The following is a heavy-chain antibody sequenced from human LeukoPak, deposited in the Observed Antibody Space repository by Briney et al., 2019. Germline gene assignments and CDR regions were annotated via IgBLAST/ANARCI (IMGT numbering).Heavy chain of an antibody. V-gene: IGHV3-23*01. Sequence: PGGSLRLSCAASGFTFSSYAMSWVRQAPGKGLEWVSAISGSGGSTYYADSVKGRFTISRDNSKNTLYLQMNSLRAEDTAVYYCAKYIIVAGAEPPLFDYWGQGTLVTVSS. CDR1: GFTFSSYA. CDR2: ISGSGGST. CDR3: AKYIIVAGAEPPLFDY. D-gene: IGHD5-12*01. J-gene: IGHJ4*02.